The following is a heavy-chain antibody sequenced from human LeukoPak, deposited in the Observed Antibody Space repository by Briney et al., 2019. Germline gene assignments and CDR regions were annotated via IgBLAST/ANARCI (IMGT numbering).Heavy chain of an antibody. CDR2: IYYSGST. CDR1: GGSISSYY. CDR3: ASHNIVATDYYYGMDV. Sequence: SETLSLTCTVSGGSISSYYWSWIRQPPGKGLERIGYIYYSGSTNYNPSLKSRVTISVDTSKNQFSLKLSSVTAADTAVYYCASHNIVATDYYYGMDVWGKGTTVTVSS. V-gene: IGHV4-59*01. J-gene: IGHJ6*04. D-gene: IGHD5-12*01.